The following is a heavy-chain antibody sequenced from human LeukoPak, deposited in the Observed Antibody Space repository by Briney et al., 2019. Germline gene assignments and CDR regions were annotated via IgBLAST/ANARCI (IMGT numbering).Heavy chain of an antibody. V-gene: IGHV1-18*01. CDR2: INCYNGDT. D-gene: IGHD4-17*01. CDR3: ARAPTVTTRVDY. Sequence: ASVKVSCKTSGYTFTSYGISWVRQAPGQGLDWMGWINCYNGDTRYAQNLQGRVTLTTDTSTSTAYMDLRSLRSDDTTVYYCARAPTVTTRVDYWGQGTLVTAS. J-gene: IGHJ4*02. CDR1: GYTFTSYG.